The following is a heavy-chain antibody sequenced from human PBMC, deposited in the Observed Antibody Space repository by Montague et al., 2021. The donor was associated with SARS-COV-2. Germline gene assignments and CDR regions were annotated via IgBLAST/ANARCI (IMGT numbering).Heavy chain of an antibody. CDR1: GGSISNYY. Sequence: SETLSLTCTVSGGSISNYYWSWIRQPPGKGLEWIGYIYYSGSTNYNPSLKSRVTISVDTSKNQFSLKLSSVTAADTAVYYCARDRRFLEWPGRYYYYGMDVWGQGTTVTVSS. CDR3: ARDRRFLEWPGRYYYYGMDV. V-gene: IGHV4-59*01. CDR2: IYYSGST. J-gene: IGHJ6*02. D-gene: IGHD3-3*01.